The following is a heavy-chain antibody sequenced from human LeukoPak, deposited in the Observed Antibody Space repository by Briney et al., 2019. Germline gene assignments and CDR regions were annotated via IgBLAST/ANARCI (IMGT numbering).Heavy chain of an antibody. V-gene: IGHV3-23*01. D-gene: IGHD6-19*01. Sequence: PGGSLRLSCAVSGFTFNRNAISWVRQAPGKGLGWVSTIGGSGDKTFYADSVKSRFTISRDNSKNMVHLQMNSLTGEDTALYYCVRRGDASSGWGDHDFWGQGALVTVSS. CDR1: GFTFNRNA. J-gene: IGHJ4*02. CDR2: IGGSGDKT. CDR3: VRRGDASSGWGDHDF.